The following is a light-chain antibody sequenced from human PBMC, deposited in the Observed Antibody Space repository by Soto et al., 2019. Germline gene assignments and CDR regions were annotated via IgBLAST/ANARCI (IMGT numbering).Light chain of an antibody. Sequence: EIVLTQSPATLSLSPGERATLSCRASQSVSSYLAWYQQKPGQAPRLLIYDASNRATGIPARFSGSGSGTDFTLTISSLEPEDFAVYYCQQRRKVGQGTRREIK. V-gene: IGKV3-11*01. CDR1: QSVSSY. CDR2: DAS. J-gene: IGKJ5*01. CDR3: QQRRK.